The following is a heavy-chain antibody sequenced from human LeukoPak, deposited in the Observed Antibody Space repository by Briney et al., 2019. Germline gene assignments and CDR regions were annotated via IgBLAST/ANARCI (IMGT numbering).Heavy chain of an antibody. Sequence: ASVKVSCKASGYTFTAFHMHWVRRAPGQGLEWMGWINPNTGGTNYAQRFQGRVTMTRDTSISTAYMELIRLRSDDTAVYYCVRDVTSCSSSSCFAGAWFDPWGQGTLVTVSS. J-gene: IGHJ5*02. V-gene: IGHV1-2*02. CDR3: VRDVTSCSSSSCFAGAWFDP. CDR2: INPNTGGT. D-gene: IGHD2-2*01. CDR1: GYTFTAFH.